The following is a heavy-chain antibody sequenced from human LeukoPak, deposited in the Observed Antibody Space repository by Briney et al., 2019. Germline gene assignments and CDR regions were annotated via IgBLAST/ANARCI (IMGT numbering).Heavy chain of an antibody. V-gene: IGHV1-2*02. D-gene: IGHD4-23*01. J-gene: IGHJ5*02. CDR2: INPNSGGT. CDR1: GYTFTGYY. CDR3: VRDTVGGVWDSNWFDP. Sequence: ASVKVSCKASGYTFTGYYMHWVRQAPGQGLEWMGWINPNSGGTNYAQKFQGRVTMTRDTSISTAYMELSRLRSDDTAVYYCVRDTVGGVWDSNWFDPWGQGTLVTVSS.